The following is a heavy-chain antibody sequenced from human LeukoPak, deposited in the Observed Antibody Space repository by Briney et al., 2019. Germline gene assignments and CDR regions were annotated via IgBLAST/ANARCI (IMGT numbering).Heavy chain of an antibody. CDR3: AKDIRTGYPYDAFDI. V-gene: IGHV3-7*01. CDR1: GFTFSSYW. J-gene: IGHJ3*02. D-gene: IGHD3/OR15-3a*01. Sequence: GGSLRLSCAASGFTFSSYWMSWVRQAPGKGLEWVANIKRDGSEKYYVDSVKGRFTISRDNAKNSLYLQMNSLRAEDTAVYYCAKDIRTGYPYDAFDIWGQGTMVTVSS. CDR2: IKRDGSEK.